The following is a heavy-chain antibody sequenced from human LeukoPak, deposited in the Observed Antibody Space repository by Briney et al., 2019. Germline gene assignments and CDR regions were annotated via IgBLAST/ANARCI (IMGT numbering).Heavy chain of an antibody. CDR1: GGSFSGYY. CDR2: INHSGST. V-gene: IGHV4-34*01. Sequence: SETLSLTCAVYGGSFSGYYWSWIRQPPGKGLEWIGEINHSGSTNYNPSLKSRVTISVDTSKNQFFLKLSSVTAADTAVYYCARKLRLYNWFDPWGQGTLVTVSS. CDR3: ARKLRLYNWFDP. J-gene: IGHJ5*02. D-gene: IGHD3-3*01.